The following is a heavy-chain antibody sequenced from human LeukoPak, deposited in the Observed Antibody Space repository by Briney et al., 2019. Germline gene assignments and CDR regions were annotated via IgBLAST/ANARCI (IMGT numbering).Heavy chain of an antibody. CDR3: ARDGVGGISIGPSGNAFDI. J-gene: IGHJ3*02. Sequence: SETLSLTCTVSGYSISSGYYWGWIRQPPGKGLEWIGSIYHSGSTYYNPSLKSRVTISVDTSKNQFSLKLSSVTAADTAAYYCARDGVGGISIGPSGNAFDIWGQGTMVTVSS. CDR1: GYSISSGYY. CDR2: IYHSGST. V-gene: IGHV4-38-2*02. D-gene: IGHD3-3*01.